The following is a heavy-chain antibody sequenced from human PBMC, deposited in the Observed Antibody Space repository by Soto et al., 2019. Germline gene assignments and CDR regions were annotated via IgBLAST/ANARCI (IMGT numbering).Heavy chain of an antibody. CDR1: GYTFTSSD. D-gene: IGHD4-17*01. V-gene: IGHV1-8*01. CDR2: MSTSSGYT. Sequence: QVQLVQSGPEVKKPGASVKVSCKASGYTFTSSDINWVRQATGQGLEWMGWMSTSSGYTGYQPKFQGRVTMTSDTSITTAYMELSGLTSDDTAVYYCARVYGDTTHWGQGTLDSDSS. CDR3: ARVYGDTTH. J-gene: IGHJ4*02.